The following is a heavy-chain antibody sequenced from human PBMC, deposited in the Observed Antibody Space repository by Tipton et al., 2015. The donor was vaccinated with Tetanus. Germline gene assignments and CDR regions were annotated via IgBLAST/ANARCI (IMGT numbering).Heavy chain of an antibody. Sequence: TLSLTCTVSGGSINSGGHFWTWIRQRSGKGLEWIRHIRDNGNSYANPSLSGRVTMSVDTRKNQFSLNLTSVSVADTATYYCARGTFYAFDFWGQGVQVTVSS. CDR3: ARGTFYAFDF. CDR1: GGSINSGGHF. V-gene: IGHV4-31*03. CDR2: IRDNGNS. J-gene: IGHJ4*02. D-gene: IGHD2/OR15-2a*01.